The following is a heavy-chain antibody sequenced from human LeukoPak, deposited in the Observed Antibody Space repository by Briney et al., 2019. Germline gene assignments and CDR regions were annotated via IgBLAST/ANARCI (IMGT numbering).Heavy chain of an antibody. CDR2: INHSGST. CDR3: ARGPHYYGSGSYRLDY. CDR1: GGSSSGYY. V-gene: IGHV4-34*01. D-gene: IGHD3-10*01. J-gene: IGHJ4*02. Sequence: SETLSLTCAVYGGSSSGYYWSWIRQPPGKGLEWIGEINHSGSTNYNPSLKSRVTISVDTSKNQFSLKLSSVTAADTAVYYCARGPHYYGSGSYRLDYWGQGTLVTVSS.